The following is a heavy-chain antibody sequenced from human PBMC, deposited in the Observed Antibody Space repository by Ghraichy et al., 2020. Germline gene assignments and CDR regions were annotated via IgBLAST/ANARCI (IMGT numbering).Heavy chain of an antibody. CDR2: INSDGSST. D-gene: IGHD6-19*01. CDR3: ARDSGYSSGWYSLHYYYGMDV. Sequence: GSLRLSCAASGFTFSSYWMHWVRQAPGKGLVWVSRINSDGSSTSYADSVKGRFTISRDNAKNTLYLQMNSLRAEDTAVYYCARDSGYSSGWYSLHYYYGMDVWGQGTTVTVSS. V-gene: IGHV3-74*01. CDR1: GFTFSSYW. J-gene: IGHJ6*02.